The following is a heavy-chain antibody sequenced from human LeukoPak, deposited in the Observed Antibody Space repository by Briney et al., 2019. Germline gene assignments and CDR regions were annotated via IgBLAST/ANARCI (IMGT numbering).Heavy chain of an antibody. CDR3: ARGGIAARWGIDY. Sequence: SETLSLTCAVYGGSFSGYYWSWIRQPPGKGLEWIGEINHSGSTNYNPSLRSRVTISVDASKNQFSLKLSSVTAADTAVYYCARGGIAARWGIDYWGQGTLVTVSS. D-gene: IGHD6-6*01. J-gene: IGHJ4*02. CDR2: INHSGST. V-gene: IGHV4-34*01. CDR1: GGSFSGYY.